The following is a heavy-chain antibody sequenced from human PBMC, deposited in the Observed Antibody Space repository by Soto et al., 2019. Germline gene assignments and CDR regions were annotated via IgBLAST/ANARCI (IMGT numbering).Heavy chain of an antibody. CDR3: ARDRLRGYDSSGVDS. Sequence: QVQLVQSGAELRKPGASVKVSCKASGYSFSSYGINWVRQAPGQGLEWMGWINTYNGNRNYAQKFEDRVTMTTATSTNTVYMQLRSPKSDDTAIYYCARDRLRGYDSSGVDSWGQGTLVTVPS. V-gene: IGHV1-18*01. D-gene: IGHD3-22*01. CDR1: GYSFSSYG. CDR2: INTYNGNR. J-gene: IGHJ4*02.